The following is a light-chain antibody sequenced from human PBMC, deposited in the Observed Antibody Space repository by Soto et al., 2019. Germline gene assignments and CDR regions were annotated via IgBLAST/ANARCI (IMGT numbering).Light chain of an antibody. CDR2: DAS. CDR1: QSITRW. CDR3: QQYIGYWT. Sequence: DIQMTQSPSTLSASVGDRVTLTCRASQSITRWLAWYQPKPGKAPKLLIYDASTLESGVPSRFSGSGSGTEFTLTINSLQPDDFATYYCQQYIGYWTFGQGTKVDIK. J-gene: IGKJ1*01. V-gene: IGKV1-5*01.